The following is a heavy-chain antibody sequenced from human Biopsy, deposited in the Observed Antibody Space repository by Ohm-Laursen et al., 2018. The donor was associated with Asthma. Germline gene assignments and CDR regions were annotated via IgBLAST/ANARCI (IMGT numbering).Heavy chain of an antibody. D-gene: IGHD3-16*02. J-gene: IGHJ4*02. CDR1: GFTFSSYA. CDR2: ISYDGSNK. V-gene: IGHV3-30-3*01. CDR3: ARDLHPTNHLGELSEGFDY. Sequence: SLRLSCTASGFTFSSYAMHWVRQAPGKGLEWVAVISYDGSNKYYADSVKGRFTISRDNSKNTLYLQMNSLRAEDTAVYYCARDLHPTNHLGELSEGFDYWGQGTLVTVSP.